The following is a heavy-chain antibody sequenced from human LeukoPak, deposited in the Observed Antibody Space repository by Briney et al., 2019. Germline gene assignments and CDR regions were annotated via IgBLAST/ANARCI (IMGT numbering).Heavy chain of an antibody. CDR3: ARGATGFWSGYLGN. D-gene: IGHD3-3*01. J-gene: IGHJ4*02. Sequence: GGSLRLSCAASGFTFSLYGMHWVRQTPGNGLEWVALISYDGSSKHYADSVKGRFTISRDNSKNTVYLQMNNLRAEDTAIYYCARGATGFWSGYLGNWGQGTLTTVSS. CDR1: GFTFSLYG. V-gene: IGHV3-30*03. CDR2: ISYDGSSK.